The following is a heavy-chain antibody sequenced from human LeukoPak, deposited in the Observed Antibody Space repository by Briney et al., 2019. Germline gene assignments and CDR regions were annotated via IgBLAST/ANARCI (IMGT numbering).Heavy chain of an antibody. J-gene: IGHJ5*02. V-gene: IGHV1-8*01. CDR2: MNPNSGNT. Sequence: GASVKVSCKASGYTFTSYDINWVRQAPGQGLERMGWMNPNSGNTGYAQKFQGRVTMTRNTSISTAYMELSSLRSEDTAVYYCARKVTAIRGDWFDPWGQGTLVTVSS. D-gene: IGHD2-21*02. CDR1: GYTFTSYD. CDR3: ARKVTAIRGDWFDP.